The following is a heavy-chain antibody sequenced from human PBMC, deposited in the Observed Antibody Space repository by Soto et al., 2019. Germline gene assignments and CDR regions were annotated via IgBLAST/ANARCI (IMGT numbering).Heavy chain of an antibody. V-gene: IGHV4-39*02. J-gene: IGHJ3*01. Sequence: PSGTLTLTCTVSGGSISSSRFYWGCIRQPPGKGLEWIGSINYSGSTYYSPSLQSRVTISVDTSKNHFSLNLNSVTAADTAVYYCARGGYNAGYSPDVFSVWGQGTLVTVS. CDR2: INYSGST. CDR3: ARGGYNAGYSPDVFSV. D-gene: IGHD5-12*01. CDR1: GGSISSSRFY.